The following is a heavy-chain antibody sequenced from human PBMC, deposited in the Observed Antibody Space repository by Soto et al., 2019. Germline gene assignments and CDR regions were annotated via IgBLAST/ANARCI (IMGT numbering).Heavy chain of an antibody. CDR2: IWYDGSNK. D-gene: IGHD3-9*01. CDR1: GFTFSSYG. CDR3: VRDADILTGSDAFDI. V-gene: IGHV3-33*01. Sequence: GGSPRLSCAASGFTFSSYGMHWVRQAPGKGLEWVAVIWYDGSNKYYADSVKGRFTISRDNSKNTLYLQMNSLRAEDTAVYYCVRDADILTGSDAFDIWGQGTMVTVSS. J-gene: IGHJ3*02.